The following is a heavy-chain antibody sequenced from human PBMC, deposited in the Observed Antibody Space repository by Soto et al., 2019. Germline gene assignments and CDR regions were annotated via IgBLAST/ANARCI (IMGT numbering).Heavy chain of an antibody. V-gene: IGHV1-18*04. J-gene: IGHJ6*02. D-gene: IGHD5-18*01. CDR1: GYTFTSYG. CDR3: AREVGEYSYGYDGDYYGMDV. CDR2: ISAYNGNT. Sequence: GASVKVSCKASGYTFTSYGISWVRQAPGQGLEWMGWISAYNGNTNYAQKLQGRVTMTTDTSTSTAYMELRSLRSDDTAVYYCAREVGEYSYGYDGDYYGMDVWGQGTTVTVSS.